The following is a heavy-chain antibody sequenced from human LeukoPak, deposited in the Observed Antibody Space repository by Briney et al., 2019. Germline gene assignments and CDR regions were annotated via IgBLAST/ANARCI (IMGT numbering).Heavy chain of an antibody. Sequence: GGSLRLSCAASGFTFRSYGMHWVRQAPGKGLEWVAFIRYDGSNKYYADSVKGRFTISRDNSKNTLYLQMNSLRAEDTAVYYCASSSSWYGGWFDPWGQGTLVTVSS. CDR1: GFTFRSYG. CDR2: IRYDGSNK. CDR3: ASSSSWYGGWFDP. V-gene: IGHV3-30*02. D-gene: IGHD6-13*01. J-gene: IGHJ5*02.